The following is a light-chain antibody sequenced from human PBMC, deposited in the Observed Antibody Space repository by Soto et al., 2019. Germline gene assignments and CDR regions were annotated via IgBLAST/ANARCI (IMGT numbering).Light chain of an antibody. Sequence: EIVLTQSPATLSLSPGERATVSCRASQSVSNYLGWYQQKPGQAPRLLIYDASNWATGIPARFSGSGSGTDFTLTISSLEPEDFALYYWQYGGTFGQGTRLEIK. CDR3: QYGGT. J-gene: IGKJ5*01. CDR2: DAS. CDR1: QSVSNY. V-gene: IGKV3-11*01.